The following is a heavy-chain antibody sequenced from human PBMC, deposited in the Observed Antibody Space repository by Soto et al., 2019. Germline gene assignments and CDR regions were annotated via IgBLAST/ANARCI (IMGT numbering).Heavy chain of an antibody. J-gene: IGHJ4*02. Sequence: EVQLVESGGGLVKPGGSLRLSCAASGFTFSSYSINWVRQAPGKGLEWVSSISSSSSYIYYADSVKGRFTISRDNAKNSLYRQMNSLRAEDTAMYYCARQGSYGDHDYWGQGTLFTVSS. V-gene: IGHV3-21*01. CDR3: ARQGSYGDHDY. D-gene: IGHD4-17*01. CDR2: ISSSSSYI. CDR1: GFTFSSYS.